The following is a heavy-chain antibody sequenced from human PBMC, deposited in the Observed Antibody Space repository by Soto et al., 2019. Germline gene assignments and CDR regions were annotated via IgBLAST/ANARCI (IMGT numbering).Heavy chain of an antibody. CDR2: IYYSGST. D-gene: IGHD3-10*01. CDR3: ASQAYGSGSYYTSYYGMDV. V-gene: IGHV4-39*01. J-gene: IGHJ6*02. Sequence: SETLSLTCTVSGGSISSSSYYWGWIRQPPGKGLEWIGSIYYSGSTYYNPSLKSRVTISVDTSKNQFSLKLSSVTAADTAVYYCASQAYGSGSYYTSYYGMDVWGQGTTVTVSS. CDR1: GGSISSSSYY.